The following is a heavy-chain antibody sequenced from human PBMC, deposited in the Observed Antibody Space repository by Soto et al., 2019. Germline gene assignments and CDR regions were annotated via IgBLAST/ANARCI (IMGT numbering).Heavy chain of an antibody. CDR1: GYTFTSYG. J-gene: IGHJ4*02. CDR2: ISAYNGNT. CDR3: ASDKAGWSGYYRDRSFDY. Sequence: ASVKVSCKASGYTFTSYGISWVRQAPGQGLEWMGWISAYNGNTNYAQKLQGRVTMTTDTSTSTAYMELRSLRSDDTAVYYCASDKAGWSGYYRDRSFDYWGQGTLVTVSS. D-gene: IGHD3-3*01. V-gene: IGHV1-18*01.